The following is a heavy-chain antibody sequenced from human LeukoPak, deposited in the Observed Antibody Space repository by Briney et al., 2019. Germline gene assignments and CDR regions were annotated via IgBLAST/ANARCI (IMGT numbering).Heavy chain of an antibody. CDR3: ARGAPYFFDH. J-gene: IGHJ4*02. CDR2: IHYSGNT. CDR1: GGYISSSSYY. V-gene: IGHV4-39*01. Sequence: PLETLSLTCTVSGGYISSSSYYWGWIRQPPGKGLEWIGNIHYSGNTYYNPSLKSRVTISVDTSKNQFSLKVSSVTAADTAVYYCARGAPYFFDHWGQGTLVTVSS.